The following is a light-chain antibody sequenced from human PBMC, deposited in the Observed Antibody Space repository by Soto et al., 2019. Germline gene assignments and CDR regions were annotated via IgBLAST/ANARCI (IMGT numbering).Light chain of an antibody. CDR1: QTISKW. J-gene: IGKJ1*01. CDR2: KAS. V-gene: IGKV1-5*03. CDR3: HQYHNYST. Sequence: DIELTQTPSTLSASGGGRVTMSCRASQTISKWLAWYQQKPGKAPKLLIYKASNLENGVPSRFSGSGSGTEFTLTSRSLQPDDFATYFCHQYHNYSTVGQGTKVDIK.